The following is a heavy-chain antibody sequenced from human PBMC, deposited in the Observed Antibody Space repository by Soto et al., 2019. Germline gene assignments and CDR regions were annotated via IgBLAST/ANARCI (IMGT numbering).Heavy chain of an antibody. D-gene: IGHD3-9*01. J-gene: IGHJ3*02. V-gene: IGHV3-7*03. CDR3: ARLDWGSLYAFDI. Sequence: LRLSCAASGFTFSSYWMSWVRQAPGKGLEWVANIRQDGSESYYVDSVKGRLTISRDNAKKSLYLQMNSLRAEDTAVYYCARLDWGSLYAFDIWGQGTMVTVSS. CDR1: GFTFSSYW. CDR2: IRQDGSES.